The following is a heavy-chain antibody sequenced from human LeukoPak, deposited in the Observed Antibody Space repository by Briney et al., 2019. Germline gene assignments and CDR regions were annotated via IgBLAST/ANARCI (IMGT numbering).Heavy chain of an antibody. Sequence: GGSLRLSCAASGFTFSRYWMSWVRQAPGKGLDWVANIMHDGSEKYYVDSVKGRFTISRDNAKNSLYLQMNSLRAEDTAVYYCARDDNWGSDYWGQGTLVTVPS. J-gene: IGHJ4*02. D-gene: IGHD7-27*01. CDR3: ARDDNWGSDY. CDR1: GFTFSRYW. CDR2: IMHDGSEK. V-gene: IGHV3-7*04.